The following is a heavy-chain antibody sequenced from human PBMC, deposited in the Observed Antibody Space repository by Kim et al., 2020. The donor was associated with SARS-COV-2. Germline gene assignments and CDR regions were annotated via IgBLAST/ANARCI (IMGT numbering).Heavy chain of an antibody. D-gene: IGHD3-9*01. CDR1: GGSISSSSYY. CDR3: AGFTIFPRYFDY. CDR2: IYYSGST. Sequence: SETLSLTCTVSGGSISSSSYYWGWIRQPPGKGLEWIGSIYYSGSTYYNPSLKSRVTISVDTSKNQFSLKLSSVTAADTAVYYCAGFTIFPRYFDYWGQGTLVTVSS. J-gene: IGHJ4*02. V-gene: IGHV4-39*01.